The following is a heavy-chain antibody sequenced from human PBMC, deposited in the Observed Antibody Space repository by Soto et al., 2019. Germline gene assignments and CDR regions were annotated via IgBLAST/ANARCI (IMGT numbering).Heavy chain of an antibody. CDR1: GGTFSSYT. CDR2: IIPILGIA. V-gene: IGHV1-69*08. D-gene: IGHD2-15*01. J-gene: IGHJ3*02. CDR3: ARDRGDIVVVVAASNALDI. Sequence: QVQLVQSGAEVKKPGSSVKVSCKASGGTFSSYTISWVRQAPGQGLEWMGRIIPILGIANYAQKFQGRVTITADKSTSKAYRDRSSLGFEDTAVYYCARDRGDIVVVVAASNALDIWAQGTMATVSS.